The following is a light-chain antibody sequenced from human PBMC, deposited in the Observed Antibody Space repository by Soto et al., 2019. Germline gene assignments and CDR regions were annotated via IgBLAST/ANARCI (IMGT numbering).Light chain of an antibody. CDR1: QSIATVTNY. V-gene: IGKV1-39*01. Sequence: DIQMTQSPSSLSASVGDRVTITCRASQSIATVTNYLHWYQQKPGKAPKLLIYGSSNLPPGVPSRFSGSASGSDFTLTISSLQPDDFATYYCQQSYGTPITFGQGTRLEIK. J-gene: IGKJ5*01. CDR2: GSS. CDR3: QQSYGTPIT.